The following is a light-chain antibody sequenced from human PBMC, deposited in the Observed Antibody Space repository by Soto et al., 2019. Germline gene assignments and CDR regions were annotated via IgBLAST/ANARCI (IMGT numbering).Light chain of an antibody. CDR3: QTWGTGILV. CDR2: LNSDGSH. J-gene: IGLJ2*01. Sequence: QPVLTQSPSAFASLGASVKLTCTLSSGHSSYAIAWHQQQPEKGPRYLMKLNSDGSHSKGDGIPDRFSGSSSGAERYLTISSLQSEDEADYYCQTWGTGILVFGGGTKVTVL. CDR1: SGHSSYA. V-gene: IGLV4-69*01.